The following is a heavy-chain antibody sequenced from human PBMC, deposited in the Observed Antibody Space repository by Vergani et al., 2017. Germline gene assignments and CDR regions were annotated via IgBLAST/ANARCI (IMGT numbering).Heavy chain of an antibody. CDR1: GGSISSGGYS. Sequence: QLQLQESGSGLVKPSQTLSLTCAVSGGSISSGGYSWSWIRQPPGKGLEWIGYIYHSGSTYYNPSLKSRVTISVDSSKNQISLKLSSVTAADTAVFYCARKHRGGAARPYYFDYWGQGTLVTVSS. CDR3: ARKHRGGAARPYYFDY. J-gene: IGHJ4*02. D-gene: IGHD6-6*01. CDR2: IYHSGST. V-gene: IGHV4-30-2*01.